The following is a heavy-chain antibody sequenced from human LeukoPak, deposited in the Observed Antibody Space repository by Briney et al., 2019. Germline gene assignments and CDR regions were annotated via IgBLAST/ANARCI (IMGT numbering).Heavy chain of an antibody. D-gene: IGHD5-18*01. CDR1: GFKFDAYP. CDR2: ISDSGGST. V-gene: IGHV3-23*01. Sequence: GGSLKLSCAASGFKFDAYPMSWVRHAPGKGLEWVSSISDSGGSTHYAESVRGRFSLSRDNFEKTLHLQMNRLRAEDTAVYYCAKPLQRYPTYYFDYWGQGTLVTVSS. CDR3: AKPLQRYPTYYFDY. J-gene: IGHJ4*02.